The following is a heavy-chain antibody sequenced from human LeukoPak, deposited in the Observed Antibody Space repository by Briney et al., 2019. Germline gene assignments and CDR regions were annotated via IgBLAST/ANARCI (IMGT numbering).Heavy chain of an antibody. CDR2: INYGGGT. Sequence: SETLSLTCSVSGGSITSGGYYWAWIRQPPGKGLEWIGSINYGGGTTYNPSLKSRVTISVDTSKNQFSLKLTSVTAADTAVYYCARDFGNWRTDYWGQGTLVTVSS. J-gene: IGHJ4*02. D-gene: IGHD1-20*01. CDR1: GGSITSGGYY. CDR3: ARDFGNWRTDY. V-gene: IGHV4-39*01.